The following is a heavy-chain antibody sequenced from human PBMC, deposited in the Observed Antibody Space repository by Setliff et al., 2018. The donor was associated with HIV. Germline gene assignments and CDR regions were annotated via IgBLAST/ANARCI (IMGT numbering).Heavy chain of an antibody. CDR1: GFIFSRYG. CDR2: IRGSGGST. CDR3: ARDRRGYQYESSGYPGFDP. V-gene: IGHV3-23*01. D-gene: IGHD3-22*01. J-gene: IGHJ5*02. Sequence: GGSLRLSCAASGFIFSRYGMGWLRQAPGKGLERLSVIRGSGGSTSYADSVKGRFTISRDNSKNMLFLQMSSLRADDTAVYYCARDRRGYQYESSGYPGFDPWGQGTLVTVSS.